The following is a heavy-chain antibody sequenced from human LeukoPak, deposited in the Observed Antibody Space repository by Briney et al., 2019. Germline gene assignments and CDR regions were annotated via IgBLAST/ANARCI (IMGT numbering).Heavy chain of an antibody. CDR3: VRDYDWAFDY. Sequence: GGSLSLSGEASRFILSGSGINWVRKVPGGGLEWISYISGDISIISYADSVKGRFTISRDNAKNSLYLQMNRLRDDDTAVYYCVRDYDWAFDYWGQGTLVTVSS. CDR2: ISGDISII. D-gene: IGHD1-1*01. CDR1: RFILSGSG. J-gene: IGHJ4*02. V-gene: IGHV3-48*02.